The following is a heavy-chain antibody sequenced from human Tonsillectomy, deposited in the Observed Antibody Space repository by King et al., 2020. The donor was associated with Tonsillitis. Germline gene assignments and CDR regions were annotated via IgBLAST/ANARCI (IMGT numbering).Heavy chain of an antibody. V-gene: IGHV3-7*03. CDR3: ARDSSYYENNAWYDAFDV. CDR2: IKYDGSDK. D-gene: IGHD3-16*01. CDR1: GSTFGVYW. J-gene: IGHJ3*01. Sequence: VQLVESGGGLVQPGGSLSLSCAASGSTFGVYWMTWVRQAPGKGLEWVANIKYDGSDKHYVDSVKGRFTISRDNAKNSLYLQMNSLSAEDTAVYYCARDSSYYENNAWYDAFDVWGQGTMVTVSA.